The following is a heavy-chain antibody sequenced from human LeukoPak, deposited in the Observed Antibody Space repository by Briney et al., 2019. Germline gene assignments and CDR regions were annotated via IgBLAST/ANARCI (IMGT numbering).Heavy chain of an antibody. V-gene: IGHV5-51*01. J-gene: IGHJ6*02. CDR2: IYPGDSDT. CDR1: GSSFSTNW. CDR3: AIQSVLVNGTYYYGMDV. Sequence: GESLKTSCQAPGSSFSTNWIGWVRQTRGKGLEWRGVIYPGDSDTSYRPSLQGQVTISADMSSSTAYLQWRSLKASYTAMYYCAIQSVLVNGTYYYGMDVWGQGTAVTVSS. D-gene: IGHD1-26*01.